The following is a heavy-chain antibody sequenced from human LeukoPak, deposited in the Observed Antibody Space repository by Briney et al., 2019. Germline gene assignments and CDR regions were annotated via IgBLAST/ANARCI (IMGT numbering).Heavy chain of an antibody. CDR2: VYSSGNT. D-gene: IGHD3-9*01. J-gene: IGHJ1*01. V-gene: IGHV4-39*02. CDR1: GASISSSDYY. Sequence: PSETLSLTCALSGASISSSDYYWVWIRQSPGKGLEWIGSVYSSGNTFYNPSLKSRVAMSFDTSKNHFSLDLASVTASDTAVYYCASSPNLVVVIDPVPSYFDIWGQGTPVTVSS. CDR3: ASSPNLVVVIDPVPSYFDI.